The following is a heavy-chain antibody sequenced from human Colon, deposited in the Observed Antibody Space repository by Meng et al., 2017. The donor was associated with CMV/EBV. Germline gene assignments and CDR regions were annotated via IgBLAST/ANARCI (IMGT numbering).Heavy chain of an antibody. CDR3: ARGTRLLELLPPFMDV. CDR1: GFSVSNTY. J-gene: IGHJ6*02. V-gene: IGHV3-53*01. D-gene: IGHD3-3*01. Sequence: GGSLRLSCAASGFSVSNTYMNWVRQAPGKGLEWVSIIYSGGSTYYAASVKGRSTISRDDSKNMLYLQMNTLRVDDTAVYFCARGTRLLELLPPFMDVWGQGTTVTVSS. CDR2: IYSGGST.